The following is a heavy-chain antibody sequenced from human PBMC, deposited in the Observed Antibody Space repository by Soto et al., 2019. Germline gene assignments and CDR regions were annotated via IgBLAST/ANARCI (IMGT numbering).Heavy chain of an antibody. J-gene: IGHJ6*02. V-gene: IGHV3-23*01. CDR2: ISGSGRNT. Sequence: EVQMLESGGGLVHPGGSLRLSCAASGFTFSNYAMNWVRQAPGKGLEWVSSISGSGRNTYYADSVKGRLTISRDSSKNTLYLQLNSLRVADTGIYSCAKDLTGSGRLTSYYPYGMDVWGQGTTVTVSS. CDR1: GFTFSNYA. CDR3: AKDLTGSGRLTSYYPYGMDV. D-gene: IGHD3-10*01.